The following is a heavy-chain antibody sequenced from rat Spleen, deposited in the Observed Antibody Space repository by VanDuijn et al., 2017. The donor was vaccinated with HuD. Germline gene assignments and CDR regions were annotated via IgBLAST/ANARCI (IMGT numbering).Heavy chain of an antibody. Sequence: EVQLVESGGGLVQPGRSLRLSCAASGFTFSDYYMAWVRQAPTKGLEWVASFSYDGVTTYYRDSVKGRFTISRENAKSTLYLQMNSLRSEDTSTYYCARHWNDDYFDYWGQGVMVTVSS. CDR2: FSYDGVTT. CDR3: ARHWNDDYFDY. V-gene: IGHV5-22*01. J-gene: IGHJ2*01. CDR1: GFTFSDYY.